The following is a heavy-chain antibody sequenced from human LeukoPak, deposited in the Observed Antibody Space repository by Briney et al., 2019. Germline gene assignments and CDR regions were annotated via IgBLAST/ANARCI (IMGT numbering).Heavy chain of an antibody. D-gene: IGHD3-10*01. V-gene: IGHV3-23*01. Sequence: GGSLRLSCAVSGITLSNYGMSWVRQAPGKGLEWVAGLSGSGGGTNYADSVQGRFTISRDNPKNTLYLQMNSLRAEDTAVYFCAKRGVVIRVFLVGFHKEAYYFDSWGQGALVNVSS. CDR2: LSGSGGGT. CDR3: AKRGVVIRVFLVGFHKEAYYFDS. J-gene: IGHJ4*02. CDR1: GITLSNYG.